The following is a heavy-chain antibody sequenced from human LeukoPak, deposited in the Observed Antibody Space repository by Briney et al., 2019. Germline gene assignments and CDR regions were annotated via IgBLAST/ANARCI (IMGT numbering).Heavy chain of an antibody. Sequence: ASVKVSCKASGYTFTSYGISWVRQAPGQGPEWMGWISAYNGNTNYAQKLQGRVTMATDTSTSTAYMELRSLRSDDTAVYYCARLPSYGYQDYWGQGTLVTVSS. CDR3: ARLPSYGYQDY. J-gene: IGHJ4*02. CDR1: GYTFTSYG. CDR2: ISAYNGNT. V-gene: IGHV1-18*01. D-gene: IGHD5-18*01.